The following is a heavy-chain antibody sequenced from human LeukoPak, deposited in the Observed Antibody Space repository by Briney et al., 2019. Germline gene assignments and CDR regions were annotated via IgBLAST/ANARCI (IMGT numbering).Heavy chain of an antibody. CDR2: ISAYNGNT. Sequence: ASVKVSCKASGYTFTSYGISWVRQAPGQGLEWMGWISAYNGNTNYAQKFQGRVTITRNTSISTAYMELSSLRSEDTAVYYCARGSLFPYSNYPPDYWGQGTLVTVSS. D-gene: IGHD4-11*01. V-gene: IGHV1-18*01. J-gene: IGHJ4*02. CDR3: ARGSLFPYSNYPPDY. CDR1: GYTFTSYG.